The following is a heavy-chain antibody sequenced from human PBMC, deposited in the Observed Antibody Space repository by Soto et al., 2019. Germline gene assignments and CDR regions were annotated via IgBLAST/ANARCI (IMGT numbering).Heavy chain of an antibody. CDR3: ARERGYYYGSGSYRSTDAFDI. Sequence: SETLSLTCTVSGGSISSSSYYWSWIRQPPGKGLEWIGYIYYSGSTNYNPSLKSRVTISVDTSKNQFSLKLSSVTAADTAVYYCARERGYYYGSGSYRSTDAFDIWGQGTMVTVSS. V-gene: IGHV4-61*01. D-gene: IGHD3-10*01. CDR1: GGSISSSSYY. J-gene: IGHJ3*02. CDR2: IYYSGST.